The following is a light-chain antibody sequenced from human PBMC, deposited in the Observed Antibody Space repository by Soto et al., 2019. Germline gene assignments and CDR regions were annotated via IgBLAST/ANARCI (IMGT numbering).Light chain of an antibody. CDR3: QQSYSTPPT. J-gene: IGKJ1*01. CDR2: GAS. Sequence: IQMTQSPSSLSASVGDIVTITCRASQSISSYLNWYQQKPGKAPKVLIYGASSLQSGVPSRFSGSGSGTDFTLTISSLQPEDFATYYCQQSYSTPPTFGQGTKVDVK. V-gene: IGKV1-39*01. CDR1: QSISSY.